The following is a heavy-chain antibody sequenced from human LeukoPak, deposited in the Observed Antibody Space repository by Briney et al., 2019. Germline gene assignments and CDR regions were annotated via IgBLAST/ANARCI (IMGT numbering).Heavy chain of an antibody. CDR2: ISDSGGST. CDR3: AKGNIWFGEKYGMDV. J-gene: IGHJ6*02. V-gene: IGHV3-23*01. Sequence: GTSLRLSCAASGFTFSTYAMSWVPQAPGKGLEWVSGISDSGGSTYYADPVKGRFTISRDNSKNTLYLQMNSLRAEDTAVYYCAKGNIWFGEKYGMDVWGQGTTVTVSS. D-gene: IGHD3-10*01. CDR1: GFTFSTYA.